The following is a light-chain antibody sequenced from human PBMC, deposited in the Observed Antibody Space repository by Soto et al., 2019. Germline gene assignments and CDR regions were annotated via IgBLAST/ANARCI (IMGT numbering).Light chain of an antibody. CDR3: KSYAGSNTYV. CDR2: EVV. Sequence: QSALTQPPSASGSPGQSVTISCTGTKNDIGVYDFVYWYQHHPGKAPRLIIYEVVQRPSGVPDRFSGSKSGNTASLTVSGLQAADEADYFCKSYAGSNTYVFGSGTKV. V-gene: IGLV2-8*01. J-gene: IGLJ1*01. CDR1: KNDIGVYDF.